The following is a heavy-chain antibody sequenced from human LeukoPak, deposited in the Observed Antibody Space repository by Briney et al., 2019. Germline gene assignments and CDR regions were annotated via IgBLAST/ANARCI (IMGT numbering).Heavy chain of an antibody. CDR1: GFTFSSYA. Sequence: GGSLRLSCAASGFTFSSYAMSWVRQAPGKGLEWVSAISGSGGSTYYADSAKGRFTISRDNSKNTLYLQMNSLRAEDTAVYYCAAGYYDSSGYYYGAFDIWGQGTMVTVSS. J-gene: IGHJ3*02. CDR3: AAGYYDSSGYYYGAFDI. D-gene: IGHD3-22*01. V-gene: IGHV3-23*01. CDR2: ISGSGGST.